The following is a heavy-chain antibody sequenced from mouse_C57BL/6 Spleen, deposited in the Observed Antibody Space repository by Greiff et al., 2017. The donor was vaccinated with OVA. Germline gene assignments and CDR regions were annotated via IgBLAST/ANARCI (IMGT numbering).Heavy chain of an antibody. CDR3: ASPHYYGSSYRYFDV. J-gene: IGHJ1*03. D-gene: IGHD1-1*01. V-gene: IGHV1-80*01. Sequence: VMLVESGAELVKPGASVKISCKASGYAFSSYWMNWVKQRPGKGLEWIGQIYPGDGDTNYNGKFKGKATLTADKSSSTAYMQLSSLTSEDSAVYFCASPHYYGSSYRYFDVWGTGTTVTVSS. CDR2: IYPGDGDT. CDR1: GYAFSSYW.